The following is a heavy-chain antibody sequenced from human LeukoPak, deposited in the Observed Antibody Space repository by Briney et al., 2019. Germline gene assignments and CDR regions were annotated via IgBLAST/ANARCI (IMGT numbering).Heavy chain of an antibody. CDR3: ARDTKGYCSSTSCCLDY. Sequence: GRSLRLSCAASGFTFSSYAMHWVRQAPGKGLEWVAVISYDGSNKYYADSVKGRFTISRDNSKNTLYLQMNSLRAEDTAVYYCARDTKGYCSSTSCCLDYWGQGTLVTVSS. V-gene: IGHV3-30*01. D-gene: IGHD2-2*01. CDR1: GFTFSSYA. CDR2: ISYDGSNK. J-gene: IGHJ4*02.